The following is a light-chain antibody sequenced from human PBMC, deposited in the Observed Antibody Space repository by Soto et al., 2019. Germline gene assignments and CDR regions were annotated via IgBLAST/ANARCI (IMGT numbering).Light chain of an antibody. CDR3: TSSTTGSLYV. V-gene: IGLV2-14*01. CDR1: SSDVGGSAY. CDR2: KVT. J-gene: IGLJ1*01. Sequence: QSALTQPASVSGSPAQSITISCTGTSSDVGGSAYVSWYQQFPGNVPRLLIYKVTHRPSGVSYRFSGSKSGYTASLTISGLQAEDEADYFCTSSTTGSLYVFGTGTKGTVL.